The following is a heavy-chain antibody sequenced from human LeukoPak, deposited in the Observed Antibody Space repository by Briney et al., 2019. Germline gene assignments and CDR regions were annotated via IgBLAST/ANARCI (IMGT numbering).Heavy chain of an antibody. D-gene: IGHD6-13*01. Sequence: PGGSLRLSCAASGFTFSNYVIHWVRQAPGKGQEWVAVISYDGSNKYYADSVKGRFTISRANSKNTLYLQMNSLRAEDTAVYYCAKDPRRYSRTGGYFDYWGQGTLVTVSS. CDR2: ISYDGSNK. J-gene: IGHJ4*02. V-gene: IGHV3-30*18. CDR3: AKDPRRYSRTGGYFDY. CDR1: GFTFSNYV.